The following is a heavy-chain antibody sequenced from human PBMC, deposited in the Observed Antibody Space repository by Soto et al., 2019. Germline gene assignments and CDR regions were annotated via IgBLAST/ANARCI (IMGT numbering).Heavy chain of an antibody. J-gene: IGHJ6*02. V-gene: IGHV3-30-3*01. D-gene: IGHD1-1*01. CDR1: GFTFSSYA. CDR3: ASGTSPLTYYYYCGMDV. CDR2: ISYDGRNK. Sequence: QVQLVESGGGVVQPGRSLRLSCAASGFTFSSYAMHWVRQAPGKGLEWVAVISYDGRNKYYADSGKGRFTISRDNSKNTMYLQMNSLRAEDTAGYYCASGTSPLTYYYYCGMDVWGQGTTVTVSS.